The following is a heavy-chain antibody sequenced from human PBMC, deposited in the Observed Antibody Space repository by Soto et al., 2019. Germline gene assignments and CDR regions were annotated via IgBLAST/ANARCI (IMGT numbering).Heavy chain of an antibody. J-gene: IGHJ6*02. V-gene: IGHV3-23*01. CDR1: GFTFSSYA. D-gene: IGHD2-2*02. CDR2: ISGSGGST. CDR3: AKDMDIVVVPAAIPARGYYYYYCGMDV. Sequence: VGSLRLSCAASGFTFSSYAMSWVRQAPGKGLEWVSAISGSGGSTYYADSVKGRFTISRDNSKNTLYLQMNSLRAEDTAVYYCAKDMDIVVVPAAIPARGYYYYYCGMDVWGQGTTVTVSS.